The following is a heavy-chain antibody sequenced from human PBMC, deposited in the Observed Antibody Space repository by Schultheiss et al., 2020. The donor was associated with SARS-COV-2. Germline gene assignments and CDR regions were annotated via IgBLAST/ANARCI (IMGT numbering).Heavy chain of an antibody. Sequence: ASVKVSCKASGDTFNAYVISWVRQAPGQGLEWMGWINPNSGGTNYAQKFQGRVTMTRDTSISTAYMELSRLRSDDTAVYYCALPGIAITRYYYYYGMDVWGQGTTVTVSS. CDR3: ALPGIAITRYYYYYGMDV. J-gene: IGHJ6*02. V-gene: IGHV1-2*02. CDR1: GDTFNAYV. D-gene: IGHD6-13*01. CDR2: INPNSGGT.